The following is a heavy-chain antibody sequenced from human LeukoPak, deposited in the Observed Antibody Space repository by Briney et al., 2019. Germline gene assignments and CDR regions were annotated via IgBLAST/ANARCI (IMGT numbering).Heavy chain of an antibody. CDR2: ISSSSSYT. J-gene: IGHJ4*02. CDR3: ARVGKPTTRDLRYFDWFFDY. CDR1: GLTFSDYY. Sequence: GGSLRLSCAASGLTFSDYYMSWIRQAPGKGLEWVSYISSSSSYTNYADSAKGRFTISRDNAKNALYLQMNSLRAEDTAVYYCARVGKPTTRDLRYFDWFFDYWGQGTLVTVSS. D-gene: IGHD3-9*01. V-gene: IGHV3-11*05.